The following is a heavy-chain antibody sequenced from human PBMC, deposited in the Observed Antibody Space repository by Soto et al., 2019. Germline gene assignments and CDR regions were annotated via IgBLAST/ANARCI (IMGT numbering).Heavy chain of an antibody. V-gene: IGHV3-23*01. CDR2: ISGSGGST. J-gene: IGHJ6*02. CDR3: AKDQLQDIVVVVAAPTSSYYGMDV. D-gene: IGHD2-15*01. Sequence: VGSLRHSCAASGFTLSIYAMSLVRKAPGKGLEWVSAISGSGGSTYYADSVKGRFTISRDNSKNTLYLQMNSLRAEDTAVYYCAKDQLQDIVVVVAAPTSSYYGMDVCGQATTVTVSS. CDR1: GFTLSIYA.